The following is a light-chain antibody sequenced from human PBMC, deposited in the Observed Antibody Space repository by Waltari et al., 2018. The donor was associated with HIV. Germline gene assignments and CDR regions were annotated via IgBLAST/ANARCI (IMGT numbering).Light chain of an antibody. V-gene: IGLV1-44*01. CDR2: RNP. CDR3: SAWDVTLNGLV. Sequence: QSLLTQSPSASGTPGQRVNISCFGTSSNIGSRSVNWYQHFPGTPPKLLIFRNPERPSGVPDRFSGSKSGTSASLAISGLHSQDEADYYCSAWDVTLNGLVFGGGTRLSVL. CDR1: SSNIGSRS. J-gene: IGLJ2*01.